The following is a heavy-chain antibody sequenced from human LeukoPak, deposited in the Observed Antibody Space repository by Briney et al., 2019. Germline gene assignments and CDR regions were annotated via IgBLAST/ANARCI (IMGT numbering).Heavy chain of an antibody. D-gene: IGHD2-15*01. CDR2: IYYSGST. V-gene: IGHV4-59*01. CDR1: GGSISSYY. J-gene: IGHJ4*02. CDR3: ARVRIGFDY. Sequence: PSETLSLTCTVSGGSISSYYWSWIRQPPGKGLEWIGYIYYSGSTNYNPSLKSRVTISVDTSKNQFSLRLSSVTAADTAVYYCARVRIGFDYWGQGTLVTVSS.